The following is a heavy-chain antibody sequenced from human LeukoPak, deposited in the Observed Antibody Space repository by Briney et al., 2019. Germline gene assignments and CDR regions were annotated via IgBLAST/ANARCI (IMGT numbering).Heavy chain of an antibody. Sequence: SETLSLTCAVYGGSFSGYYWSWIRQPPGKGLEWIGEINHSGSTNYNPSLKSRVTISVDTSKNQFSLKLSSVTAADTAVYYCARQGIAARPWLGYFDYWGQGTLVTVSS. CDR3: ARQGIAARPWLGYFDY. V-gene: IGHV4-34*01. CDR1: GGSFSGYY. CDR2: INHSGST. D-gene: IGHD6-6*01. J-gene: IGHJ4*02.